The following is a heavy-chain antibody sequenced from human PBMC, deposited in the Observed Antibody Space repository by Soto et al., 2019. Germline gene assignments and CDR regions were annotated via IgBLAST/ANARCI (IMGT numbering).Heavy chain of an antibody. CDR3: AREDYGDYDFGAFDI. J-gene: IGHJ3*02. CDR1: GGTFSSYT. D-gene: IGHD4-17*01. V-gene: IGHV1-69*04. CDR2: IIPILGIA. Sequence: SVKVSCKASGGTFSSYTISWVRQAPGQGPEWMGRIIPILGIANYAQKFQGRVTITADKSTSTAYMELSSLRSEDTAVYYCAREDYGDYDFGAFDIWGQGTMVTVSS.